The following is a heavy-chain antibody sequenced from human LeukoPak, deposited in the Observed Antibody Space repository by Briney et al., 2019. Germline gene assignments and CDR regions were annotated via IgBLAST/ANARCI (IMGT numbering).Heavy chain of an antibody. V-gene: IGHV3-7*03. CDR3: ARDGPAAGLYFDY. CDR1: GFTLNNYW. Sequence: GGSLRLSCAASGFTLNNYWMGWVRQAPGRGLEWVANINQDGSEKYYVDSVKGRFTISRDNAKNSLYLQMNSLRAEDTAIYYCARDGPAAGLYFDYWGQGTLVTVSS. CDR2: INQDGSEK. J-gene: IGHJ4*02. D-gene: IGHD6-13*01.